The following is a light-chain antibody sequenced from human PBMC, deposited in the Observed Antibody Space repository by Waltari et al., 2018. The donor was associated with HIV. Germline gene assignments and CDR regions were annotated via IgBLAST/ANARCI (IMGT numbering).Light chain of an antibody. CDR3: QSYDSSLSGVI. J-gene: IGLJ2*01. CDR1: PSNLAAGYD. CDR2: GNT. V-gene: IGLV1-40*01. Sequence: HSVLTQPPSFSGAPGQRFTHSCPRYPSNLAAGYDVHWYQQLPGTAPKLLIYGNTNRPSGVPDRFSGSTSGTSASLAITGLQADDEADFCCQSYDSSLSGVIFGGGTKLTVL.